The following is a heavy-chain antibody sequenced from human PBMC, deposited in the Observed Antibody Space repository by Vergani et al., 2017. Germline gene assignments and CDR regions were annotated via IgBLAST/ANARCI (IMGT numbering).Heavy chain of an antibody. V-gene: IGHV3-74*01. CDR1: GFSFSGYW. Sequence: EVQLVESGGGLIHPGGSLRLSCEGSGFSFSGYWMHWVRQSPEKGLVWVSRIKSDGSITNYADSVKGRFTISRDNAKNTLYLQINSLRADDTAIYYCAKDARRSNGWYYFVSWGQGSLVTVSS. CDR2: IKSDGSIT. CDR3: AKDARRSNGWYYFVS. D-gene: IGHD6-19*01. J-gene: IGHJ4*02.